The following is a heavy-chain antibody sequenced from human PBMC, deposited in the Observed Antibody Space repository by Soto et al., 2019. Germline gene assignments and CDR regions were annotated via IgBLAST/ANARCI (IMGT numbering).Heavy chain of an antibody. Sequence: ASVKVSCKAFGYTFTSYGISWVRQAPGQGLEWMGWISAYNGNTNYAQNLQGRITMTTDTSTGTAYMELRSLRSDDSAVYYCARDRASAVTTIDYWCQGTLVNVS. CDR1: GYTFTSYG. V-gene: IGHV1-18*01. D-gene: IGHD4-17*01. J-gene: IGHJ4*02. CDR2: ISAYNGNT. CDR3: ARDRASAVTTIDY.